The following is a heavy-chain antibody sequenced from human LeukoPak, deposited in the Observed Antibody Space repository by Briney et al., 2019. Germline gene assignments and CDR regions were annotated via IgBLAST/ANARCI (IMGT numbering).Heavy chain of an antibody. Sequence: PGGSLRLSCAASGFTFSSYAMSWVRQAPGKGLEWVSGISWNSGSIGYADSVKGRFTISRDNAKNSLYLQMNSLRAEDTALYYCAKGFSSSWYGNFDYWGQGTLVTVSS. J-gene: IGHJ4*02. CDR2: ISWNSGSI. CDR1: GFTFSSYA. V-gene: IGHV3-9*01. D-gene: IGHD6-13*01. CDR3: AKGFSSSWYGNFDY.